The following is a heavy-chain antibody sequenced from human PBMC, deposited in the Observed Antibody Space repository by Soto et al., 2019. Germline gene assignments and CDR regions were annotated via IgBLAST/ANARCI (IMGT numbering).Heavy chain of an antibody. D-gene: IGHD3-10*01. CDR3: STSRGSGRLDN. CDR1: GASISSSNW. V-gene: IGHV4-4*02. Sequence: QVQLQESGPGLVKPSGTLSLTCAVSGASISSSNWWPWVRQPPEKGLEWIGEIYHSGSTNYNPSLMGRVTISLDKSTNHFSLRLSSVTAADTAVYYCSTSRGSGRLDNWGQGTLVTGSS. CDR2: IYHSGST. J-gene: IGHJ4*02.